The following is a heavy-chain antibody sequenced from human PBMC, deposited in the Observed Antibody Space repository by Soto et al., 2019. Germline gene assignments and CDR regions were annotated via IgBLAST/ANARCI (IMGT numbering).Heavy chain of an antibody. CDR2: IYWDDDK. D-gene: IGHD5-18*01. J-gene: IGHJ4*02. CDR1: GFSLSTSGVG. CDR3: ARIRDSYGSIDY. Sequence: SGPTLVNPTQTLTLTCTFSGFSLSTSGVGVGWIRQPPGKALEWLTLIYWDDDKRYSPSLQSRLTITKDTSKNQVVLTMTNMDPVDTATYYCARIRDSYGSIDYWGQGTLVTVSS. V-gene: IGHV2-5*02.